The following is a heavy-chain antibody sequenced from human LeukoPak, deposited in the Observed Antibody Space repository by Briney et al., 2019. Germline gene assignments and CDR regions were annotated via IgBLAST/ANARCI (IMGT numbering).Heavy chain of an antibody. V-gene: IGHV1-69*05. Sequence: GASVKVSCKASGGTFSSYAISWVRQAPGQGLEWMGGIIPIFGTANYAQKLQGRVTMTTDTSTSTAYMELRSLRSDDTAVYYCARCDSSGLPLYYFDYWGQGTLVTVSS. J-gene: IGHJ4*02. D-gene: IGHD3-22*01. CDR3: ARCDSSGLPLYYFDY. CDR2: IIPIFGTA. CDR1: GGTFSSYA.